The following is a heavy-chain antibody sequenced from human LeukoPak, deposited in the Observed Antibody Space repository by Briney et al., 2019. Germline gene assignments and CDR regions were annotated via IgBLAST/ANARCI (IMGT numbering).Heavy chain of an antibody. V-gene: IGHV3-11*04. CDR3: ARPRPMVRGVIHDAFDI. Sequence: GGSLRLSCAASGFTFSDYYMSWIRQAPGKGLEWVSYISSSGSTIYYADSVKGRFTVSRDNAENSLYLQMNSLRAEDTAVYYCARPRPMVRGVIHDAFDIWGQGTMVTVSS. CDR2: ISSSGSTI. J-gene: IGHJ3*02. D-gene: IGHD3-10*01. CDR1: GFTFSDYY.